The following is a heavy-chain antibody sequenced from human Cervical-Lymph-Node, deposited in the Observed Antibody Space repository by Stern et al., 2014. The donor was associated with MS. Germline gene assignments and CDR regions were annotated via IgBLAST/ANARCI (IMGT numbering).Heavy chain of an antibody. V-gene: IGHV1-69*01. D-gene: IGHD3-3*01. Sequence: QLVQSGAEVKKPGSSVKVSCKASGGTFSSYAISWLRQAPGQGLEWMGGIIPIFGTANYAQKFQGRVTITADESTSTAYMELSSLRSEDTAVYYCARTYYDFWSGYYKYYYGLDVWGQGTTVTVSS. CDR2: IIPIFGTA. CDR1: GGTFSSYA. J-gene: IGHJ6*02. CDR3: ARTYYDFWSGYYKYYYGLDV.